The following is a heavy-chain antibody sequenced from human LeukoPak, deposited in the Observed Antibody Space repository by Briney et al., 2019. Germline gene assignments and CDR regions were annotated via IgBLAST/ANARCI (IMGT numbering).Heavy chain of an antibody. CDR1: GGSISSYY. Sequence: SETLSLTCAVSGGSISSYYWSWIRQPPGKGLEWIGYIYYSGSTNYNPSLKSRVTISVDTSKNQFSLKLSSVTAADTAVYYCARGVVVGASPNYYYYGMDVWGQGTTVTVSS. CDR3: ARGVVVGASPNYYYYGMDV. D-gene: IGHD1-26*01. V-gene: IGHV4-59*08. J-gene: IGHJ6*02. CDR2: IYYSGST.